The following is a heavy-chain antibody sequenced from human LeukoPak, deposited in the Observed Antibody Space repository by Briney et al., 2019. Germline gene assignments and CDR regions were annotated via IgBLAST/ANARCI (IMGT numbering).Heavy chain of an antibody. V-gene: IGHV4-59*01. CDR1: GGSMSGYN. D-gene: IGHD1-26*01. CDR3: ARQGLVGATDY. Sequence: SETLSLTCNVSGGSMSGYNWSWIRQPPGKGLEWIGYTYYIGSTNYNPSLKSRVTISVDTYKNQFSLTLSSVTAADTAGYYCARQGLVGATDYWGQGTLVTVSS. CDR2: TYYIGST. J-gene: IGHJ4*02.